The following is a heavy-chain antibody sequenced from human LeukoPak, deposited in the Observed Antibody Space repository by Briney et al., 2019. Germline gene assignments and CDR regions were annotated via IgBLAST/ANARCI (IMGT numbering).Heavy chain of an antibody. V-gene: IGHV4-4*07. D-gene: IGHD1-26*01. CDR1: GGSISNYY. CDR3: ARERLGGSYYRPVDY. CDR2: IYTTGNT. Sequence: SGTLSLTCTVSGGSISNYYWSWIRQPAGKGLEWIGRIYTTGNTNYNPSLKSRVTISLDTSKNQFSLKLSPVSAEDTALYYCARERLGGSYYRPVDYWGQGTLVTVSS. J-gene: IGHJ4*02.